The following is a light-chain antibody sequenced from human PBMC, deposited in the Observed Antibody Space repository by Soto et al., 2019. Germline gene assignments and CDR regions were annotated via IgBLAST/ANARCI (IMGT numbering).Light chain of an antibody. CDR1: SSNIGTGYD. CDR3: QSYDSTLSSSEVV. V-gene: IGLV1-40*01. J-gene: IGLJ2*01. Sequence: QSVLTQPPSVSGAPGQSVTISCSGSSSNIGTGYDVHWYQQLPGTAPKLLIHGNNNRPSGVPDRFSGSKSGTSASLAITGLQDEDEADYYCQSYDSTLSSSEVVFGGGTKLTVL. CDR2: GNN.